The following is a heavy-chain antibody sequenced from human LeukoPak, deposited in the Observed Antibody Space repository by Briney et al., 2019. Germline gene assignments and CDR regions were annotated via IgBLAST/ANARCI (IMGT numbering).Heavy chain of an antibody. D-gene: IGHD5-18*01. CDR1: GFTSSSYA. V-gene: IGHV3-30-3*01. Sequence: PGGSLRLSCAASGFTSSSYAMHWVRQAPGKGLEWVAVIPYDGSNKYYADSVKGRFTISRDNSKNTLYLQMNSLRAEDTAVYYCAREGRSYGYIYRLYYFDYWGQGTLVTVSS. J-gene: IGHJ4*02. CDR2: IPYDGSNK. CDR3: AREGRSYGYIYRLYYFDY.